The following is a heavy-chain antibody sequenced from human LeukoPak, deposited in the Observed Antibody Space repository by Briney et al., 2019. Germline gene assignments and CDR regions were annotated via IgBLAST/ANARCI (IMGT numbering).Heavy chain of an antibody. Sequence: ASVKVSCKTSRYTFTAHYIHWVRQAPGQGLEWMGWINPNSGATNYTQNFRGRVTMTRDTSISTAYMELISLRYDDTAMYYCARQKTWNSGYDSWFDPWGQGTLVAVSS. D-gene: IGHD5-12*01. CDR1: RYTFTAHY. CDR3: ARQKTWNSGYDSWFDP. V-gene: IGHV1-2*02. J-gene: IGHJ5*02. CDR2: INPNSGAT.